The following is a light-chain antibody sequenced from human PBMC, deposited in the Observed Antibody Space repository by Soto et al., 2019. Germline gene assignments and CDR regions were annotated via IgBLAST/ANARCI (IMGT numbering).Light chain of an antibody. CDR3: AAWDDSLNGLV. J-gene: IGLJ1*01. Sequence: QSVLTQPPSASGTPGQRVTISCSGSSSNIGSNTVNWYQQLPGTAPKLLIYNNNQRPSGVPDRFSGSKSGTSASLAIGGLQSEDEADYYCAAWDDSLNGLVFGTGTKLTV. V-gene: IGLV1-44*01. CDR2: NNN. CDR1: SSNIGSNT.